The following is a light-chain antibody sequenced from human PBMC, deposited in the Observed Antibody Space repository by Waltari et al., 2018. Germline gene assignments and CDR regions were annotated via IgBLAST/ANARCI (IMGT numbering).Light chain of an antibody. CDR2: AAS. J-gene: IGKJ4*01. Sequence: GDRVTITCRASQGISNDLAWFQQKPGKVPKLLIYAASTLQLGVPSRFSGRGSGTDFSLTISSLQPEDVATYYCQKYNTGLTFGGGTKV. CDR3: QKYNTGLT. CDR1: QGISND. V-gene: IGKV1-27*01.